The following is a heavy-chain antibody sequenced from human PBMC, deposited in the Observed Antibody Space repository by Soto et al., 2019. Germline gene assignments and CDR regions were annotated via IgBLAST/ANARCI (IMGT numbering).Heavy chain of an antibody. J-gene: IGHJ4*02. CDR2: ISDNSGYI. V-gene: IGHV3-21*01. CDR3: AKGGRSSSWYEDY. D-gene: IGHD6-13*01. CDR1: GFTFSTYS. Sequence: EVQLVESGGGLGKPGGSLSLTCAASGFTFSTYSMNWVRQAPGKGLEWVSSISDNSGYIFYADSVKGRFTISRDNAKNSLYLQMNSLRAEDTAVYYCAKGGRSSSWYEDYWGQGTLVTVSS.